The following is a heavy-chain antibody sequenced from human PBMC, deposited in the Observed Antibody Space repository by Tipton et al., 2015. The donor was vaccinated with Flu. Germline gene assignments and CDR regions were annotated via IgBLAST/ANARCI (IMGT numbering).Heavy chain of an antibody. J-gene: IGHJ4*02. Sequence: SLRLSCETSGFVFSSYWLSWPRQAPGKGLEWVASINQDGSAIYYVDSLRGRFTISRDNAKKSLYLQMNSLRAEETALYYCARDREGGSTYWGQGTLVTVSS. CDR2: INQDGSAI. CDR3: ARDREGGSTY. V-gene: IGHV3-7*01. CDR1: GFVFSSYW. D-gene: IGHD2-15*01.